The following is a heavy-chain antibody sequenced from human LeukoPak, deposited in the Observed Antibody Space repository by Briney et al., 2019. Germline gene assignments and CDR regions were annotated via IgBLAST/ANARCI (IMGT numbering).Heavy chain of an antibody. V-gene: IGHV3-23*01. CDR3: ARDLAALTQPPEY. J-gene: IGHJ4*02. Sequence: GGSLRLSCAASGFTFSSYGMSWVRQAPGKGLEWVSTISGSGDSTYYADSVKGRFTSSRDNSKNTLYLQMNSLRAEDTAVYYCARDLAALTQPPEYWGQGTLVTVSS. D-gene: IGHD3-9*01. CDR2: ISGSGDST. CDR1: GFTFSSYG.